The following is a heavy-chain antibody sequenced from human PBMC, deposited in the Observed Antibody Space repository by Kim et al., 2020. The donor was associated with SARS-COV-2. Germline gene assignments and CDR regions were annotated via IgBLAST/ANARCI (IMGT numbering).Heavy chain of an antibody. Sequence: SETLSLTCTVSGGSISSGDYYWSWIRQPPGKGLEWIGYIYYSGSTYYNPSLKSRVTISVDTSKNQFSLKLSSVTAADTAVYYCASCMVQGVSWFDPWGQGTLVTVSS. CDR2: IYYSGST. V-gene: IGHV4-30-4*01. D-gene: IGHD3-10*01. J-gene: IGHJ5*02. CDR1: GGSISSGDYY. CDR3: ASCMVQGVSWFDP.